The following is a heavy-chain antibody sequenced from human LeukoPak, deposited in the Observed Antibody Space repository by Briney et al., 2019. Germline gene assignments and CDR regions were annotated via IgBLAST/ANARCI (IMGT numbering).Heavy chain of an antibody. CDR3: RLRYSYGDLDY. CDR1: GGSFSGYY. CDR2: INHSGST. V-gene: IGHV4-34*01. Sequence: SETLSLTCAVYGGSFSGYYWSWIRQPPGKGLEWIGEINHSGSTNYNPSLKSRVTISVDTSKNQFSLKLSSVTAADTAVYYCRLRYSYGDLDYWGQGTLVTVSS. D-gene: IGHD5-18*01. J-gene: IGHJ4*02.